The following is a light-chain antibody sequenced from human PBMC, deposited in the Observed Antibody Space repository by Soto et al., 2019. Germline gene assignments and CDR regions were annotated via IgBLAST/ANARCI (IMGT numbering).Light chain of an antibody. CDR1: QSVSSN. V-gene: IGKV3-20*01. CDR2: GAS. J-gene: IGKJ1*01. CDR3: QRYDSFRT. Sequence: EIVMTQSPATLSVSPGERATLSCRASQSVSSNLAWYQQRPGQAPRLLIYGASNRATGIPDRFSGSGSGTDFTLTITRLEPEDFAMYYCQRYDSFRTFGQGTKV.